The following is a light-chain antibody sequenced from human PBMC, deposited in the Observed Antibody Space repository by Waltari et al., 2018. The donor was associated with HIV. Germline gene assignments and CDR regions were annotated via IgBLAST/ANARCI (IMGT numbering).Light chain of an antibody. J-gene: IGLJ2*01. CDR2: GNS. CDR1: SSNIGAGYA. V-gene: IGLV1-40*01. Sequence: QSVLTQPPSVSGAPGPRVTFTCTGSSSNIGAGYAVPWYQQLPGTAPNLLLYGNSNRPSGVPDRVSGSKSGTSASLAITGLQAEDEADYYCQSYDSSLRGSVFGGGTKLTVL. CDR3: QSYDSSLRGSV.